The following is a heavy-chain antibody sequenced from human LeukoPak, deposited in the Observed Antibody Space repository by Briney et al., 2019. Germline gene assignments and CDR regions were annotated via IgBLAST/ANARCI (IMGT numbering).Heavy chain of an antibody. D-gene: IGHD6-19*01. CDR2: IDHSGST. Sequence: PSETLSLTCAVYGGSLTGYYWSWIRQPPGKGLEWIGEIDHSGSTNYNPSLKSRVTISVDTSKNQFPLKLSSVTAADTAVYYCARGETGIAVAGTIDYWGQGTLVTVSS. V-gene: IGHV4-34*01. CDR3: ARGETGIAVAGTIDY. J-gene: IGHJ4*02. CDR1: GGSLTGYY.